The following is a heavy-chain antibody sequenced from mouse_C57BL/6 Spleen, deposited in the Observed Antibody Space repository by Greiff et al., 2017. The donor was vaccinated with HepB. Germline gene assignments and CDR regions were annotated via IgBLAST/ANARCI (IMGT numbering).Heavy chain of an antibody. CDR2: ISDGGSYT. V-gene: IGHV5-4*01. D-gene: IGHD3-1*01. CDR3: ARVGGYFDV. Sequence: EVQLVESGGGLVKPGGSLKLSCAASGFTFSSYAMSWVRQTPEKRLEWVATISDGGSYTYYPDNVKGRFTISRDNAKNNLYLQMSHLKSEDTAMYYCARVGGYFDVWGTGTTVTVSS. CDR1: GFTFSSYA. J-gene: IGHJ1*03.